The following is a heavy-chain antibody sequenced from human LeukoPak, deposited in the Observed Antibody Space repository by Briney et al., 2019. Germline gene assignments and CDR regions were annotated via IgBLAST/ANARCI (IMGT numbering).Heavy chain of an antibody. J-gene: IGHJ4*02. V-gene: IGHV3-74*01. D-gene: IGHD3-16*01. CDR2: IKTDGSST. Sequence: PGGSLRLSCTASGFNFSTYWMHWVRQVPGKWLVWVSRIKTDGSSTSYADSVKGRFTVSRDSAKNKLYMQMNSLRAEDTAVYYCATVSVGVRFDYWGQGALVAVSS. CDR1: GFNFSTYW. CDR3: ATVSVGVRFDY.